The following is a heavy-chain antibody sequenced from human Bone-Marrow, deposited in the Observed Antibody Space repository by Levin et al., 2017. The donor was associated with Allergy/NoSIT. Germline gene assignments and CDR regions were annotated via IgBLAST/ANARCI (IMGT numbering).Heavy chain of an antibody. J-gene: IGHJ2*01. V-gene: IGHV3-43*01. CDR1: GFNFADYS. CDR3: VKDPTTGTTDWYFDL. CDR2: ISWDGGSR. D-gene: IGHD1/OR15-1a*01. Sequence: PGGSLRLSCAVSGFNFADYSMHWVRQVPGKGLEWVSMISWDGGSRYYADSVKGRFTISRDDTKKSLYLQMNSLRPEDTALYFCVKDPTTGTTDWYFDLWGRGTLVTVSS.